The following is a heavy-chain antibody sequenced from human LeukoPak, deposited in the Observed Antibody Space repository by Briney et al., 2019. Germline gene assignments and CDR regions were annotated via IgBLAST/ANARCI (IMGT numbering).Heavy chain of an antibody. D-gene: IGHD6-13*01. J-gene: IGHJ3*02. Sequence: SETLSLTCTVSGYSISSGYYWGWIRQPPGKGLEWIGSIYHSGSTSWIGSIYQSGSTSYNPSLKSRVTISVDMSKNQFSLKLSSVTAADTALYYCAIRYSSSWYSDAFDIWGQGTMVTVSS. CDR1: GYSISSGYY. CDR2: IYQSGST. CDR3: AIRYSSSWYSDAFDI. V-gene: IGHV4-38-2*02.